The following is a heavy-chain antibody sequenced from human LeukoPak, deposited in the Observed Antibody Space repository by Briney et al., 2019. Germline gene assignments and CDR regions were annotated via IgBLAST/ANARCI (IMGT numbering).Heavy chain of an antibody. V-gene: IGHV1-2*06. CDR2: INPNSGGT. J-gene: IGHJ6*02. CDR3: ARIRMGSYYYYGMDV. Sequence: ASVKVSCKASGYTFTGYYMHWVRQAPGQGLEWMGRINPNSGGTNYAQKFQGRVTMTRDTSISTAYMELSSLRSEDTAVYYCARIRMGSYYYYGMDVWGQGTTVTVSS. CDR1: GYTFTGYY. D-gene: IGHD1-14*01.